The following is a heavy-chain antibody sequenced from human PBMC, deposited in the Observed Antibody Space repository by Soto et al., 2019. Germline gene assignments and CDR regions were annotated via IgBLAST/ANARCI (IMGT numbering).Heavy chain of an antibody. D-gene: IGHD5-12*01. CDR3: ARDLGSGDDPGDY. CDR1: GDIFSGYS. Sequence: QVQLVQSGAEVKKPGSSVKVSCKTSGDIFSGYSISWVRQAPGQGLEWMGGIIPIFGTTNYAQRFHGRVTITAEKSTRTVYMELYSRKSEDTAVYYCARDLGSGDDPGDYWGQGTLVTVSS. CDR2: IIPIFGTT. V-gene: IGHV1-69*14. J-gene: IGHJ4*02.